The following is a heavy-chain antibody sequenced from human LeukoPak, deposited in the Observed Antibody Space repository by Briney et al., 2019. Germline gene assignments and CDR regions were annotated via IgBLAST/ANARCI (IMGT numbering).Heavy chain of an antibody. V-gene: IGHV3-7*01. CDR2: INPDGNKK. J-gene: IGHJ4*02. D-gene: IGHD5-18*01. Sequence: GGSLRLSCAVSGLTCSSSWMDWVRQAPGKGLEWVASINPDGNKKYSADSVKGRFTISRDNAENSLYLQMNSLRVEDTAFYYCARDLAYSRLDYWGQGMLVTVSS. CDR3: ARDLAYSRLDY. CDR1: GLTCSSSW.